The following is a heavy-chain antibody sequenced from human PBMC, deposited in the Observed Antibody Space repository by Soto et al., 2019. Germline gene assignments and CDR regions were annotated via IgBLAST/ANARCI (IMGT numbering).Heavy chain of an antibody. CDR1: GFTFNSYV. V-gene: IGHV3-23*01. D-gene: IGHD3-3*01. Sequence: EVQLLESGGGLVLPGGSLRLSCAASGFTFNSYVMSWVRQAPGKGLEWVSSISASGGATYYTDSVKGRFTISRDTSKHQLYLEMTSLRAEDTAVYYGLRSNGYYSPFDYWGQGTLVTVSS. CDR2: ISASGGAT. J-gene: IGHJ4*02. CDR3: LRSNGYYSPFDY.